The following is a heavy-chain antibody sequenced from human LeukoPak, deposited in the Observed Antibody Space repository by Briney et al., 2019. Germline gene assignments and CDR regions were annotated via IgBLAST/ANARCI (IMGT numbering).Heavy chain of an antibody. Sequence: GGSLRLSCAASGFTFSSYGMPWVRQAPGKGLEWVAFIRYDGSNKYYAASVKGRFTISRDNSKNTLYLQMNSLRAEDTAVYYCAKDTTYCSGPYYYYYYGMDVWGQGTTVTVSS. V-gene: IGHV3-30*02. J-gene: IGHJ6*02. CDR1: GFTFSSYG. CDR2: IRYDGSNK. D-gene: IGHD3-10*01. CDR3: AKDTTYCSGPYYYYYYGMDV.